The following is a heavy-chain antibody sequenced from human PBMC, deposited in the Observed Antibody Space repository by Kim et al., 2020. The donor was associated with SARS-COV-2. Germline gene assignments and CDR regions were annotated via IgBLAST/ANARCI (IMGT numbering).Heavy chain of an antibody. CDR2: T. Sequence: TYYANSVKGRFYISRDNSKNTLYLQMGSLRAEDMAVYYYARVRGSYYFDYWGQGTLVTVFS. CDR3: ARVRGSYYFDY. D-gene: IGHD3-16*01. V-gene: IGHV3-64*01. J-gene: IGHJ4*02.